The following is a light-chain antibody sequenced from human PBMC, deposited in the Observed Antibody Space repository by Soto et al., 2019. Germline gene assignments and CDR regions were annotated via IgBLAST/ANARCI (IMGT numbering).Light chain of an antibody. Sequence: EIVLTQSPGTLSLSPGERATLSCRASQSVSSNNLAWYQQRPGQAPRVVIYGASTRATGIPEGFSGSGSGTDFTLTISRLEPEDFAVYYCQQYGRSPFTFGPGTKVDIK. CDR2: GAS. J-gene: IGKJ3*01. CDR1: QSVSSNN. V-gene: IGKV3-20*01. CDR3: QQYGRSPFT.